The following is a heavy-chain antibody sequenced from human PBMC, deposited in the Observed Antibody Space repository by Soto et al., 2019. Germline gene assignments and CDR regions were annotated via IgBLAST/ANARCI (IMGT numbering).Heavy chain of an antibody. D-gene: IGHD2-15*01. CDR1: GDRVSNNGVT. Sequence: PALSLTCAISGDRVSNNGVTWNWVRQSPSRGLEWLGRTYYRSKWINDYAVSVRSRVTINPDTSKNQFSLQLSSVTPEDTAVYYCARSEAVSGTDHWGQGTLVTVSS. CDR3: ARSEAVSGTDH. J-gene: IGHJ4*01. V-gene: IGHV6-1*01. CDR2: TYYRSKWIN.